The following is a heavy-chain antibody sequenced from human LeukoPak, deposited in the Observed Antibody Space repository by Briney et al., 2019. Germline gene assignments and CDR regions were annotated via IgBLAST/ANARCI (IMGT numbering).Heavy chain of an antibody. V-gene: IGHV1-2*02. CDR2: ISPNHGGT. CDR3: VRGEEWELRN. J-gene: IGHJ4*02. D-gene: IGHD1-26*01. CDR1: GYTFIVYY. Sequence: ASVKVSCKASGYTFIVYYIYWVRQAPGQGLEWMGWISPNHGGTTYAQRFRGRVTLTRDTSISTVYMELNRLRSDDTAVYYCVRGEEWELRNWGQGTLVTVSS.